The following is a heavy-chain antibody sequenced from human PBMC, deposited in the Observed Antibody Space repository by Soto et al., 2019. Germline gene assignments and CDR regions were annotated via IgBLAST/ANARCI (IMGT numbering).Heavy chain of an antibody. D-gene: IGHD3-16*01. CDR2: ISGSGGST. J-gene: IGHJ6*03. CDR3: AKDRRTGTADYIWGSLNYYYYMDV. CDR1: GFTFSSYA. V-gene: IGHV3-23*01. Sequence: GGSLRLSCAASGFTFSSYAMSWVRQAPGKGLEWVSAISGSGGSTYYADSVKGRFTISRDNSKNTLYLQMNSLRAEDTAVYYRAKDRRTGTADYIWGSLNYYYYMDVWGKGTTVTVSS.